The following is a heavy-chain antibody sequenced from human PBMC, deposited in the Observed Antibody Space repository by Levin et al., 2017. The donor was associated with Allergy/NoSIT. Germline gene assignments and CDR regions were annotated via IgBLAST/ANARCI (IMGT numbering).Heavy chain of an antibody. D-gene: IGHD3-10*01. CDR3: TTDRWMGMVQGVIIRLNY. V-gene: IGHV3-15*01. CDR2: IKSKTDGGTT. J-gene: IGHJ4*02. Sequence: GQQEKGKGLECVGRIKSKTDGGTTDYAAPVKGRFTISRDDSKNTLYLQMNSLKTEDTAVYYCTTDRWMGMVQGVIIRLNYWGQGTLVTVSS.